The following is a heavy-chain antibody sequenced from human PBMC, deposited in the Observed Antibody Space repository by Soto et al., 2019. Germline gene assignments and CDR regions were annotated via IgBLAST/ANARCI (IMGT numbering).Heavy chain of an antibody. D-gene: IGHD5-12*01. J-gene: IGHJ4*02. Sequence: SVKVSCKASGGTFSSYAISWVRQAPGQGLEWKGVIIPIFGTANYAQKFQGRVTITADESTSTAYMELSSLRSEDTAVYYCASPLKDGYNDGSLDYWGQGTLVTVSS. CDR2: IIPIFGTA. V-gene: IGHV1-69*13. CDR3: ASPLKDGYNDGSLDY. CDR1: GGTFSSYA.